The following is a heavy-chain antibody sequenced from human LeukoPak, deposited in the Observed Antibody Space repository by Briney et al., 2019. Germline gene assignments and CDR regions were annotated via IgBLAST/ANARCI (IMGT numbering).Heavy chain of an antibody. J-gene: IGHJ4*02. CDR1: GFTVSSNY. CDR3: TRRGGWYSDY. D-gene: IGHD6-19*01. V-gene: IGHV3-49*04. Sequence: GGSLRLSCAASGFTVSSNYMSWVRQAPGKGLEWVGFIRSKAYGGTTEYAASVKGRFTISRDDSKSIAYVQMNSLKIEDTAVYYCTRRGGWYSDYWGQGNLVTVSS. CDR2: IRSKAYGGTT.